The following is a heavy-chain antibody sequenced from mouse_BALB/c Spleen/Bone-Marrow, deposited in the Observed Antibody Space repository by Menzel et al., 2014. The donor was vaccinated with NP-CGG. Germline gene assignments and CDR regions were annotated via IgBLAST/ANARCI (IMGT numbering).Heavy chain of an antibody. CDR3: TRFYYYGSSYYFDY. CDR1: GYTFSSYW. J-gene: IGHJ2*01. CDR2: ILPGSGST. V-gene: IGHV1-9*01. D-gene: IGHD1-1*01. Sequence: QVQLQQSGAELMKPGASVKISCKATGYTFSSYWIEWVKQRPGHGLEWIGEILPGSGSTNYNEKFKGKATFTADTSSNTAYMQLSSQTSEDSAVYYCTRFYYYGSSYYFDYWGQGTTLTVSS.